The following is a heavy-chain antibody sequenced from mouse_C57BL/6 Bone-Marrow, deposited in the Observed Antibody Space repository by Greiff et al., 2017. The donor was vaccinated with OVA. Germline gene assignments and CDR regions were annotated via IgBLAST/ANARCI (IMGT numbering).Heavy chain of an antibody. V-gene: IGHV5-9-1*02. Sequence: EVQVVESGEGLVKPGGSLKLSCAASGFTFSSYAMSWVRQTPEKRLEWVAYISSGGDYIYYADTVKGRFTISRDSARNTLYLHMSSLKSEDTAMYYCTKLLDAMDYWGQGTSVTVSS. J-gene: IGHJ4*01. CDR3: TKLLDAMDY. D-gene: IGHD1-1*01. CDR1: GFTFSSYA. CDR2: ISSGGDYI.